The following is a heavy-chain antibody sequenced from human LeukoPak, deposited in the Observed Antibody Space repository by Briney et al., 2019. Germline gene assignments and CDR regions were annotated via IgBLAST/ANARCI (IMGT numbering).Heavy chain of an antibody. CDR2: MWDDGTNE. CDR3: AKDRIVGATGAFDI. J-gene: IGHJ3*02. V-gene: IGHV3-33*06. CDR1: GFNFGIYG. D-gene: IGHD1-26*01. Sequence: PGGSLRLSCTASGFNFGIYGMHWVRQAPGKGLEWVAVMWDDGTNEYYAESVKGRFTISRDNSKNTLYLQMNSLRAEDTAVYYCAKDRIVGATGAFDIWGQGTMVTVSS.